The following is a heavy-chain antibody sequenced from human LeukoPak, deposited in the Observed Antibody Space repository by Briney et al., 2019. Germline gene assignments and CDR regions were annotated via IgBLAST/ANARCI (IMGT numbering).Heavy chain of an antibody. CDR3: ARDRGGYGGNSWYFDL. CDR2: ISSSSSYI. CDR1: GFTFSSYE. D-gene: IGHD4-23*01. J-gene: IGHJ2*01. V-gene: IGHV3-21*01. Sequence: GGSLRLSCAASGFTFSSYEINWVRQAPGKGLEWVSSISSSSSYIYYADSVKGRFTISRDNAKNSLYLQVNSLRAEDTAVYYCARDRGGYGGNSWYFDLWGRGTLVTVSS.